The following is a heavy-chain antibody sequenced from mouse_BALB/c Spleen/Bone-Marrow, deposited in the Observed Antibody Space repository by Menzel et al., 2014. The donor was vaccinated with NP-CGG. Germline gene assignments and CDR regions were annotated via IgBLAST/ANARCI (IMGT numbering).Heavy chain of an antibody. CDR2: ISYGGSN. J-gene: IGHJ3*01. V-gene: IGHV3-6*02. Sequence: ESGPGLVKPSQSLSLTCSVTGYSITSGYYWNWIRQFPGNKLEWMGFISYGGSNNYNPSLKNRISITRDTSKNQFFLKLNSVTTEDTATYYCAALLAYWGQGTLVTVSA. CDR1: GYSITSGYY. CDR3: AALLAY.